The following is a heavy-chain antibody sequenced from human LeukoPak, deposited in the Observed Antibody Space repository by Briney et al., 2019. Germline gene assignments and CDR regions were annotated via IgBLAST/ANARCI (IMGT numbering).Heavy chain of an antibody. D-gene: IGHD2-21*02. J-gene: IGHJ4*02. CDR3: AKDHANTPVVTN. CDR2: ISGGSSGST. V-gene: IGHV3-23*01. Sequence: QPGGSLRLSCAASGFTFSDYAMSWVRQAPGKGLEWLSVISGGSSGSTYYADSVTGRFTVSMDNSKNTVDLQMNNLRVDDTAIYYCAKDHANTPVVTNWGQGILVSVSS. CDR1: GFTFSDYA.